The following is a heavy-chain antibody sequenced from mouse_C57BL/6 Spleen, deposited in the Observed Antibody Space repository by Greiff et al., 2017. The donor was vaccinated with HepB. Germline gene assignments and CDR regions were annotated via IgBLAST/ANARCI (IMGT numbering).Heavy chain of an antibody. J-gene: IGHJ2*01. CDR2: ISYDGSN. CDR1: GYSITSGYY. Sequence: EVQLQQSGPGLVKPSQSLSLTCSVTGYSITSGYYWNWIRQFPGNKLEWMGYISYDGSNNYNPSLKNRISITRDTSKNQFFLKLNSVTTEDTATYYCARGGYYGSRVYFDYWGQGTTLTVSS. V-gene: IGHV3-6*01. D-gene: IGHD1-1*01. CDR3: ARGGYYGSRVYFDY.